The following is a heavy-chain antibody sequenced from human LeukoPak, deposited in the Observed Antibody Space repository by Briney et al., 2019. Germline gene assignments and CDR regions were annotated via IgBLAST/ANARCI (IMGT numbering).Heavy chain of an antibody. V-gene: IGHV3-53*01. J-gene: IGHJ4*02. D-gene: IGHD3-3*01. CDR3: ARGPELRFLEWLLPFDY. CDR2: IYSGGST. CDR1: GFTFSSYA. Sequence: PGGSLRLSCAASGFTFSSYAMSWVRQAPGKGLEWVSVIYSGGSTYYADSVKGRFTISRDNSKNTLYLQMNSLRAEDTAVYYCARGPELRFLEWLLPFDYWGQGTLVTVSS.